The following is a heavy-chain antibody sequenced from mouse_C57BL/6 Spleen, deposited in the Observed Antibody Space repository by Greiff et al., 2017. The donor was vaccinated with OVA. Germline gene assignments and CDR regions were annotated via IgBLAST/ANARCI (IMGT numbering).Heavy chain of an antibody. D-gene: IGHD2-3*01. CDR2: LYPGDGDT. J-gene: IGHJ4*01. CDR3: ARTLDGYYDAMDY. CDR1: GYAFSSSW. V-gene: IGHV1-82*01. Sequence: QVQLQQSGPELVKPGASVKISCKASGYAFSSSWMNWVKQRPGKGLEWIGRLYPGDGDTNYNGKFKGKATLTADKSSRTAYMQLSSRTSEDSAVYFCARTLDGYYDAMDYWGQGTSVTVSS.